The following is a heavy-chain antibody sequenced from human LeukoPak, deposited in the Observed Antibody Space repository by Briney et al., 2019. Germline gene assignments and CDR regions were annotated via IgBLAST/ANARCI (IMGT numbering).Heavy chain of an antibody. V-gene: IGHV1-69*04. J-gene: IGHJ5*02. Sequence: SVKVSCKASGGTFSSYAISWVRQAPGQGLEWMGRIIPILGIANYAQKSQGRVTITADKSTSTAYMELSSLRSEDTAVYYCAKGPSVVTVNWFDPWGQGTLVTVSS. CDR1: GGTFSSYA. CDR3: AKGPSVVTVNWFDP. D-gene: IGHD4-23*01. CDR2: IIPILGIA.